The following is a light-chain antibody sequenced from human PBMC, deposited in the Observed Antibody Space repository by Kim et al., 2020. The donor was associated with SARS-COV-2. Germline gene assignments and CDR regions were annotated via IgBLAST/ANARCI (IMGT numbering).Light chain of an antibody. Sequence: ASVGYRVTIKCRESQDIRNDLGWYQQNPGRAPKRLIYGASSLQSGVPSRFSGSGSGTEFTLTISSVQPEDFATYFCLQHSTYPITFGQGTRLEIK. V-gene: IGKV1-17*01. J-gene: IGKJ5*01. CDR1: QDIRND. CDR3: LQHSTYPIT. CDR2: GAS.